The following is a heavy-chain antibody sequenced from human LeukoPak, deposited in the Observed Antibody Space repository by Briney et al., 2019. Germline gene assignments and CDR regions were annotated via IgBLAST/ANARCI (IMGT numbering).Heavy chain of an antibody. CDR2: IYYSGST. CDR1: GGSISSSSYY. J-gene: IGHJ4*02. CDR3: ARENSSGWMFRRYFDF. Sequence: SETLSLTCTVSGGSISSSSYYWGWIRQPPGKGLEWIGSIYYSGSTYYNPSLKSRVTISVDTSKNQFSLKLSSVTAADTAVYYCARENSSGWMFRRYFDFWGQGILVTVSS. V-gene: IGHV4-39*07. D-gene: IGHD6-19*01.